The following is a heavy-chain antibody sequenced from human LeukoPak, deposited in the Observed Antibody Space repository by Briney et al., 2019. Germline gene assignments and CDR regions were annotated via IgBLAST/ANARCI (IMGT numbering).Heavy chain of an antibody. Sequence: GGSLRLSCAASGFTFSTNYMSWVRQAPGKGLEWVSSISSSSSYIYYADSVKGRFTISRDNAKNSLYLQMNSLRAEDTAVYYCARQGSGSLTWFDPWGQGSLATVSS. J-gene: IGHJ5*02. V-gene: IGHV3-21*01. D-gene: IGHD3-10*01. CDR1: GFTFSTNY. CDR2: ISSSSSYI. CDR3: ARQGSGSLTWFDP.